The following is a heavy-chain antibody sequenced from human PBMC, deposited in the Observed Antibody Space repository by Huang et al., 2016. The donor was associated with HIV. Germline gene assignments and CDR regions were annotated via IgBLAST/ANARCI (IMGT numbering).Heavy chain of an antibody. J-gene: IGHJ6*03. Sequence: QVQLVQSGAEVKKPGASVKVSCKASGYTFRSFGISWVRQAPGQGLEWGGGISVDNGNTKFAQKFQGRLTMTTDTSTSTAYMELRSLRSDDTAVYYCARGGGIQLWLLGYYYMDVWGNGTTVTVSS. V-gene: IGHV1-18*01. CDR2: ISVDNGNT. CDR3: ARGGGIQLWLLGYYYMDV. D-gene: IGHD5-18*01. CDR1: GYTFRSFG.